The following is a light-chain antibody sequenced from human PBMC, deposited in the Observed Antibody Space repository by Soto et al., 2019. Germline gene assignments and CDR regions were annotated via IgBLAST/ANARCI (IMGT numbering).Light chain of an antibody. V-gene: IGKV1-6*01. J-gene: IGKJ1*01. Sequence: IQITQSPSSLSASVGDRVTITCRTSQSINNFLNWYQQKPEKAPKLLIYGASILQSGVPSRFSGSGSGTDFTLTISSLQTEEFATYYCLQDYNYPWTFGQGTKVDIK. CDR3: LQDYNYPWT. CDR1: QSINNF. CDR2: GAS.